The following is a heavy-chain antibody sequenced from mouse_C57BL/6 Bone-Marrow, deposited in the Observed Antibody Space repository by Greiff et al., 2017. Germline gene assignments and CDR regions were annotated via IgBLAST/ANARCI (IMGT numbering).Heavy chain of an antibody. CDR1: GFTFSSYG. J-gene: IGHJ2*01. V-gene: IGHV5-6*01. CDR3: ASAYY. Sequence: VQLKESGGDLVKPGGSLKLSCAASGFTFSSYGMSWVRQTPDKRLEWVATISSGGSYTYYPDSVKGRFTISRDNAKNTLYLQMSSLKSEDTAMYYCASAYYWGQGTTLTVSS. CDR2: ISSGGSYT.